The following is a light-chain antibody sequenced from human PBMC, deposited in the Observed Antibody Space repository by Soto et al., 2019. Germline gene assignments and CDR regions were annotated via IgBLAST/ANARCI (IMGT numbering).Light chain of an antibody. J-gene: IGKJ4*01. CDR1: QGISSY. Sequence: DIQLTQSPSFLSASVGDRVTITCRASQGISSYLAWYQQKPGKAPKLLIYAASTLQSGVPSRFSGSGSGTEFTLTISSLQPEDFATYYCQQLNSYRLTFGGGTRWRSN. CDR3: QQLNSYRLT. V-gene: IGKV1-9*01. CDR2: AAS.